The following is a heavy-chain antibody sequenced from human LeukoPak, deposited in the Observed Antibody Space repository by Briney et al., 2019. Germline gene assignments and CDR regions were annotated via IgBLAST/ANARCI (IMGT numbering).Heavy chain of an antibody. CDR2: IIPIFGTA. V-gene: IGHV1-69*01. Sequence: SVKVSCKASGGTFSSYAISWVRQAPGQGLEWMGGIIPIFGTANYAQKFEGRVTITADESTSTAYMELSSLRSEDTAVYYCARSPYYYDSSGYQMGYFDYWGQGTLVTVSS. J-gene: IGHJ4*02. D-gene: IGHD3-22*01. CDR3: ARSPYYYDSSGYQMGYFDY. CDR1: GGTFSSYA.